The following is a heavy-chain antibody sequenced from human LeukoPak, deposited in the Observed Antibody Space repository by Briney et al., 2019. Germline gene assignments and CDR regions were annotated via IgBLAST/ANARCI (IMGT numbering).Heavy chain of an antibody. CDR2: IYHSGST. CDR1: GGSISSGGYS. CDR3: ARGARLREAPYYFDY. D-gene: IGHD4-17*01. J-gene: IGHJ4*02. V-gene: IGHV4-30-2*01. Sequence: SETLSLTCAVSGGSISSGGYSWSWIRQPPGKGLEWTGYIYHSGSTYYNPSLKSRVNISVDRSKNQFSLKLSSVTAADTAVYYCARGARLREAPYYFDYWGQGTLVTVSS.